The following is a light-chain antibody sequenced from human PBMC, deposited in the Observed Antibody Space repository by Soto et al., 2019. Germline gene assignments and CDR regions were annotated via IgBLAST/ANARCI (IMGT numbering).Light chain of an antibody. CDR3: QQYYSTPQT. Sequence: DIVMTQSPDSLAVSLGERTIINCKSSQSVLNSSNNKNYLAWYQQKPGQPPKLLIYWASTRESGVPDRFSGSGSGTDFTLTISSLQAEDVAVYYCQQYYSTPQTFGQGTKVEIK. V-gene: IGKV4-1*01. J-gene: IGKJ1*01. CDR2: WAS. CDR1: QSVLNSSNNKNY.